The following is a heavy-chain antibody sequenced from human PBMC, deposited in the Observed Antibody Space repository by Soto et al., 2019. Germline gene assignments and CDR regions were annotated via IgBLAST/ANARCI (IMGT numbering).Heavy chain of an antibody. V-gene: IGHV4-31*03. J-gene: IGHJ4*02. CDR1: GGSINRAGYY. CDR3: ARGIFLATAAAYFDY. D-gene: IGHD6-13*01. CDR2: IYYSGTT. Sequence: QVQLLESGPGLVKPSQTLSLTCSVSGGSINRAGYYWTWLRQLPGKGPEWLGYIYYSGTTYSNPSLQSRITISMGKSENQFSLKVSSVTAADTAVYYCARGIFLATAAAYFDYWGQGTLVTVSS.